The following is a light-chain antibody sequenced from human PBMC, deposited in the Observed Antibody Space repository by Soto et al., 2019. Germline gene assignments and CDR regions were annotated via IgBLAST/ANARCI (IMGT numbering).Light chain of an antibody. J-gene: IGLJ3*02. Sequence: QSALTQPASVSGSPGQSITNSCTGTSSDVGGYNYVSWYQQHPGKAPKVMIYEVSNRPSGVSNRFSGSKSGNTASLTISGLQAEDEADYYCNSYTSSSTRVFGGGTKLTVL. CDR1: SSDVGGYNY. V-gene: IGLV2-14*01. CDR2: EVS. CDR3: NSYTSSSTRV.